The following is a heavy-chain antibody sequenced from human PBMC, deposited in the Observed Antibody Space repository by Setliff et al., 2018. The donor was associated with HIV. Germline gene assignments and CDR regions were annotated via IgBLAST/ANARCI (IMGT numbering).Heavy chain of an antibody. Sequence: SETLSLTCTVSGGSIYGSDYYWGWIRQPPGKGLESIGSIYYSGSTYYKPSLKSRVTISVDTSKNQFSLKLSSVTAADTAMYYCARRGYSYVERVYYYYMDVWGKGTTVTVSS. D-gene: IGHD5-18*01. CDR1: GGSIYGSDYY. CDR3: ARRGYSYVERVYYYYMDV. CDR2: IYYSGST. V-gene: IGHV4-39*01. J-gene: IGHJ6*03.